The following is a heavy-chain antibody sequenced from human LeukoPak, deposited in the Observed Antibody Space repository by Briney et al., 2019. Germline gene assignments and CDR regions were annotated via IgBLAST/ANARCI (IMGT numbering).Heavy chain of an antibody. J-gene: IGHJ3*02. CDR1: GFTLWDFL. Sequence: GGSLSLSCAVSGFTLWDFLMHWVRHAPGEGLVWLSRINIDDTNAYADSVESRFTISRENRKNTRYLQINSLRAEDTAVYFCGRGGDGIDIWGRGTTVIVSS. V-gene: IGHV3-74*01. CDR3: GRGGDGIDI. CDR2: INIDDTNA.